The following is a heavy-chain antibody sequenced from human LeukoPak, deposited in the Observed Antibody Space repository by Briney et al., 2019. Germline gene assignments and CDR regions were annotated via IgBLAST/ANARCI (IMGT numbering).Heavy chain of an antibody. CDR1: GYTFTSYY. CDR2: INPSGGST. D-gene: IGHD2-2*01. CDR3: ARGSPSIVVVPAAPDYYYYHMDV. V-gene: IGHV1-46*01. J-gene: IGHJ6*03. Sequence: ASVKVSCKASGYTFTSYYVHWVRQAPGQGLEWMAIINPSGGSTTYAQKFQDRITMTRDTSTSTVYMELRSLRSEDTAVYYCARGSPSIVVVPAAPDYYYYHMDVWGKGTTVTVSS.